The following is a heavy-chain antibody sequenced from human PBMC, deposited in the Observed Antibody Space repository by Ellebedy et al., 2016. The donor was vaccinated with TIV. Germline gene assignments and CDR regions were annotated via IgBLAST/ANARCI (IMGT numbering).Heavy chain of an antibody. CDR3: ARWPSGDAPLDY. J-gene: IGHJ4*02. Sequence: GESLKISCAASGFTFSDYYMSWIRQAAGKGLEWVSYISSGGSTIYYADSVKGRFTISRDNAKNSLYLQMNSLRVEDTAVYYCARWPSGDAPLDYWGQGTLVTVSS. CDR1: GFTFSDYY. V-gene: IGHV3-11*04. CDR2: ISSGGSTI. D-gene: IGHD4-17*01.